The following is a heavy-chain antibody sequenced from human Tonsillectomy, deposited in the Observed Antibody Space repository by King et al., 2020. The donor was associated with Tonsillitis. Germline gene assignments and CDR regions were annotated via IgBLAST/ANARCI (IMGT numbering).Heavy chain of an antibody. D-gene: IGHD5-12*01. Sequence: VQLVESGGGLVQPGGSLRLSCAASGFTFRSYAMSGVRQAPGEGLEWVSALIGSGGSTYYADSVMGRFTISRDNSKTTLYLQMNSLSAEDTAVYYCAKVDGWLRGPIDYWGQGTLVTVSS. CDR3: AKVDGWLRGPIDY. CDR2: LIGSGGST. V-gene: IGHV3-23*04. CDR1: GFTFRSYA. J-gene: IGHJ4*02.